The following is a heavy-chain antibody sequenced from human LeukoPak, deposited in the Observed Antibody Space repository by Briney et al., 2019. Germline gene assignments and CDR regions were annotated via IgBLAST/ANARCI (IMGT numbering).Heavy chain of an antibody. Sequence: GASVKVSCKASGYTFTSHYMHWVRQAPGQGLEWMGIINPSGGSTSYAQKFQGRVTMTRDTSTSTVYMEPISLRSEDTAVYYCARDRPGYTFDYWGQGTLVTVSS. CDR1: GYTFTSHY. J-gene: IGHJ4*02. CDR2: INPSGGST. V-gene: IGHV1-46*01. CDR3: ARDRPGYTFDY. D-gene: IGHD5-24*01.